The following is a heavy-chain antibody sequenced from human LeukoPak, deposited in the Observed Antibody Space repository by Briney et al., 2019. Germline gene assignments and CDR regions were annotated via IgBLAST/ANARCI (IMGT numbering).Heavy chain of an antibody. CDR3: AKDKVGYSYGYSPFDY. Sequence: GGSLRLSCAASGFTFSSYGMHWVRQAPGKGLEWVAVIWYDGSNKYYADSVKGRFTISRDSSKNTLYLQMNSLRAEDTAVYYCAKDKVGYSYGYSPFDYWGQGTLVTVSS. D-gene: IGHD5-18*01. V-gene: IGHV3-33*06. CDR1: GFTFSSYG. J-gene: IGHJ4*02. CDR2: IWYDGSNK.